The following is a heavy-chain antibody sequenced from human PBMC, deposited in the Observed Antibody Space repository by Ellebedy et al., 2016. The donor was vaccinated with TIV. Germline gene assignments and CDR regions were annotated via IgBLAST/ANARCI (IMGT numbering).Heavy chain of an antibody. CDR3: AAAAGAGDDAFDI. V-gene: IGHV3-48*01. J-gene: IGHJ3*02. CDR1: GFTFIIYS. Sequence: GESLKISXAASGFTFIIYSLNWVRQAPGKGLEWVSYISSSSRTIYYADSVKGRFTISRDSAKNSLYLQMNSLRAEDTAVYYCAAAAGAGDDAFDIWGQGTMVTVSS. D-gene: IGHD6-13*01. CDR2: ISSSSRTI.